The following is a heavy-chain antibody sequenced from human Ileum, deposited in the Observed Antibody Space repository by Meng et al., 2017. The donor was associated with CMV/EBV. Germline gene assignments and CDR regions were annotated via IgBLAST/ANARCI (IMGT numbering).Heavy chain of an antibody. V-gene: IGHV3-23*01. D-gene: IGHD6-13*01. CDR2: ITDNGGGS. J-gene: IGHJ4*01. CDR3: AKEIEAVGKPLFDY. CDR1: GFTFSSYA. Sequence: SGFTFSSYAMSWVRQAPGKGLEWVSGITDNGGGSYYADYVRGRFTISRDNSKKTLYLQMNNLRAEDVAVYYCAKEIEAVGKPLFDYWGHGTLVTVSS.